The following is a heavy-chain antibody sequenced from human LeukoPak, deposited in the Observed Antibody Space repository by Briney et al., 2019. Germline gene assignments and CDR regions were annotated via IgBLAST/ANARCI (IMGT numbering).Heavy chain of an antibody. CDR2: INHSGST. CDR1: GGSFSGYY. V-gene: IGHV4-34*01. J-gene: IGHJ4*02. Sequence: SETLSLTRAVYGGSFSGYYWSWIRQPPGKGLEWIGEINHSGSTNYNPSLKSRVTISVDTSKNQFSLKLSSVTAADTAVYYCARGGGSFRYGYFDYWGQGTLVTVSS. CDR3: ARGGGSFRYGYFDY. D-gene: IGHD3-16*01.